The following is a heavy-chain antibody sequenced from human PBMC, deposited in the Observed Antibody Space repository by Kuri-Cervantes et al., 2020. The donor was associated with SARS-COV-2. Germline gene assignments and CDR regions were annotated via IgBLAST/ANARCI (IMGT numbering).Heavy chain of an antibody. Sequence: SVKVSCKASGDSFSSYSFNWVRQAPGQGLEWMGGIIPIFGTANYAQKFQGRVTITADKSTSTAYMELSSLRSEDTAVYYCARGGYSSSWYEGFDYWGQGTLVTVSS. D-gene: IGHD6-13*01. CDR3: ARGGYSSSWYEGFDY. CDR1: GDSFSSYS. V-gene: IGHV1-69*06. CDR2: IIPIFGTA. J-gene: IGHJ4*02.